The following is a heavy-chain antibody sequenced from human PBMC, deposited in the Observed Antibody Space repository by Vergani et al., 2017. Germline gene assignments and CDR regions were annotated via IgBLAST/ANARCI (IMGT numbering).Heavy chain of an antibody. CDR2: MIPIFGTA. D-gene: IGHD3-22*01. J-gene: IGHJ3*02. V-gene: IGHV1-69*01. CDR1: GGPFSSYA. Sequence: QVQLVQSGAEVKKPGSSVNVPCKASGGPFSSYAISWVRQAPGQGLEWMGGMIPIFGTANYAQKFQGRVTITADESTSTAYMELSSLRSEDTAVYYCARDGSYFDSSGGDAFDIWGQGTMVTVSS. CDR3: ARDGSYFDSSGGDAFDI.